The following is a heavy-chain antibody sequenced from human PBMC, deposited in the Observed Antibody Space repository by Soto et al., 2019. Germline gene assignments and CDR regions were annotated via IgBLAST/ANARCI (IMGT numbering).Heavy chain of an antibody. D-gene: IGHD3-3*01. CDR1: SYNLADYW. J-gene: IGHJ4*02. CDR2: IYPSDSDT. Sequence: SQTIPWSGFSYNLADYWVAWMSQMPWKGLDLMGIIYPSDSDTSYRPSFQGQATISDDKSISSAYLQWSSLRASDTAMYYCARGGVSTRTVDYWGQGTPVTFSS. V-gene: IGHV5-51*01. CDR3: ARGGVSTRTVDY.